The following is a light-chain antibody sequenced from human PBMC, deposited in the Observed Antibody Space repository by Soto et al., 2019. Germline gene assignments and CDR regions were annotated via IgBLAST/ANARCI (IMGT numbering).Light chain of an antibody. CDR1: EDIRNS. J-gene: IGKJ3*01. V-gene: IGKV1-33*01. CDR2: DES. Sequence: DIQMTQSPSSLSASVGDRVTITCQANEDIRNSLHWYQQKPGKAPNLLIYDESNVETGVPSRFSGSGFGTDFTFTISSLQPVDVATYYCQQYGDLPVTFGPGTKVDI. CDR3: QQYGDLPVT.